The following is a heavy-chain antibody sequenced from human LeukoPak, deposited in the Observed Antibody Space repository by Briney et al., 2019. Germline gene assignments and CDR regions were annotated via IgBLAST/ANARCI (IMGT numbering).Heavy chain of an antibody. CDR1: GFTFSSYA. V-gene: IGHV3-30-3*01. CDR3: ARGEDAFDI. J-gene: IGHJ3*02. Sequence: GGSLRLSCAASGFTFSSYAMHWVRQAPGKGLEWVAVISYDGSNKYYADSVKGRFTISRDNSKNTLYLQMSSLGAEDTAVYYCARGEDAFDIWGQGTMVTVSS. CDR2: ISYDGSNK.